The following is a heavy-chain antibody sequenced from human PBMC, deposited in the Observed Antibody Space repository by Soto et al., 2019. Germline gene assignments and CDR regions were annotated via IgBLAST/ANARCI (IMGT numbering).Heavy chain of an antibody. V-gene: IGHV4-59*01. CDR3: ARASGYSSGWYWFDP. D-gene: IGHD6-19*01. CDR1: GGSISSYY. J-gene: IGHJ5*02. Sequence: PSETLSLTCTVSGGSISSYYWSWIRQPPGKGLEWIGYIYYSGSTNYNPSLKSRVIISVDTSKNQFSLKLSSVTAADTAVYYCARASGYSSGWYWFDPWGQGTLVTVSS. CDR2: IYYSGST.